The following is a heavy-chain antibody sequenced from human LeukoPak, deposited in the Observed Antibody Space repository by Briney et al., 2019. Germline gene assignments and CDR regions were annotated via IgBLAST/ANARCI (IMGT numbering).Heavy chain of an antibody. CDR1: GGSISSYY. CDR3: ARGGPVGSWFDP. D-gene: IGHD1-26*01. J-gene: IGHJ5*02. V-gene: IGHV4-59*01. Sequence: SETLSLTCTVSGGSISSYYWSWIRRPPGKGLEWIGYIYYSGSTKYNPSLKSRVTISVDMSKNQFSLKLSSVTAAGTAVYYCARGGPVGSWFDPWGQGTLVSVSS. CDR2: IYYSGST.